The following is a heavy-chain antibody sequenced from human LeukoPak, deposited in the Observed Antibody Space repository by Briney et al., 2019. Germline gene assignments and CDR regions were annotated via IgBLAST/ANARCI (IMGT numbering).Heavy chain of an antibody. V-gene: IGHV3-30*18. CDR2: ISYDGSNK. Sequence: PGRSLRLSCAASGFIFSSYAMHWVRQAPGKGLEWVAVISYDGSNKYYADSVKGRFTISRDNSENTLYLQMNSLRVEDTAVYYCAKSQLEILTIIAFWGQGTLVTVSS. CDR3: AKSQLEILTIIAF. J-gene: IGHJ4*02. D-gene: IGHD5-24*01. CDR1: GFIFSSYA.